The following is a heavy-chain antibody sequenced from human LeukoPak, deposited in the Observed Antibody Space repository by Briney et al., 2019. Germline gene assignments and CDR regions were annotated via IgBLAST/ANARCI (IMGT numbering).Heavy chain of an antibody. V-gene: IGHV4-39*01. CDR2: IYYSGSI. J-gene: IGHJ4*02. D-gene: IGHD6-19*01. CDR1: GGSIRSSSHY. CDR3: ARVDQWLVTHSLFDY. Sequence: SETLSLTCTVSGGSIRSSSHYWGWIRQPPGKGLEWIGSIYYSGSIYYNPSLKSRVTISVDTSENQFSLKLSSVTAADTAVYYCARVDQWLVTHSLFDYWGQGTLVTVSS.